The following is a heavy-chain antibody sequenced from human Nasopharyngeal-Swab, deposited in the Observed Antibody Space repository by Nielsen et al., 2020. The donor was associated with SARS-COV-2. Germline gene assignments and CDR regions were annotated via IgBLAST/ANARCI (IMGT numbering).Heavy chain of an antibody. CDR1: GAAISSGSYY. V-gene: IGHV4-39*07. D-gene: IGHD6-19*01. CDR3: ARVGVAGTLANFDY. J-gene: IGHJ4*02. Sequence: SETLSLTCSVSGAAISSGSYYWGWVRQSPGKGLEWIGTIYYSGTSHYNPSLKSRVTVSVDTSKNQFSLNVKSVTAADTALYYCARVGVAGTLANFDYWGQGTLVTVSS. CDR2: IYYSGTS.